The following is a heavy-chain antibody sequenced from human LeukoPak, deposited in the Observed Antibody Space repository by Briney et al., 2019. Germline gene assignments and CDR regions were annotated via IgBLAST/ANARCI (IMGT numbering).Heavy chain of an antibody. V-gene: IGHV1-46*01. J-gene: IGHJ5*02. CDR2: INPTGGST. CDR3: ARDNSVGDNAWWFDP. Sequence: ASVKVSCKASGYTFTGYYMHWVRQAPGQGLEWMGLINPTGGSTGYAQKFQGRVAMTRDMSTSTDYMELSSLRSEDTAIYYCARDNSVGDNAWWFDPWGQGTLVTVSS. CDR1: GYTFTGYY. D-gene: IGHD1-26*01.